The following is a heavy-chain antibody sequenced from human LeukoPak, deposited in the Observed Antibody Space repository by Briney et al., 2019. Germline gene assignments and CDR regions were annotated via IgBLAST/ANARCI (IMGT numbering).Heavy chain of an antibody. J-gene: IGHJ6*03. D-gene: IGHD2-21*02. CDR1: GFTFSNAW. CDR2: IYSGGST. Sequence: PGGTLRLSCAASGFTFSNAWMSWVRQAPGKGLEWVSVIYSGGSTYYADSVKGRFTISRDNSKNTLYLQMNSLRAEDTAVYYCARDSGRNCGGDCPPGAYYYYMDVWGKGTTVTISS. V-gene: IGHV3-66*01. CDR3: ARDSGRNCGGDCPPGAYYYYMDV.